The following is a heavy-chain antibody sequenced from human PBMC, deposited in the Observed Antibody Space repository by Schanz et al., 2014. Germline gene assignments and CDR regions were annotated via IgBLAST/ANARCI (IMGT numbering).Heavy chain of an antibody. J-gene: IGHJ4*02. D-gene: IGHD3-10*01. V-gene: IGHV3-53*01. Sequence: EVQLVESGGGLVQPGGSLRLSCAVSGFTVSSNYMSWVRQAPGKGLEWVSTVYMSAASTRYADSVKGRFIISSDISKNMLYLQMNSLRAEDTALYYCTKGMDSYVSGSDHWGQGTLVTVSS. CDR1: GFTVSSNY. CDR3: TKGMDSYVSGSDH. CDR2: VYMSAAST.